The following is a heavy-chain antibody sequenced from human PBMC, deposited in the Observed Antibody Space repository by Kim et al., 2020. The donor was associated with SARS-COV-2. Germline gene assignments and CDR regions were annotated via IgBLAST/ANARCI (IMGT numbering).Heavy chain of an antibody. CDR3: ARGTKITAPFFDY. CDR2: ISASSGDT. Sequence: GGSLRLSCAASGFTFSSYGLSWVRQAPGKGLEWVSGISASSGDTYYADSVQGRFTISRDNAKNALNLEMNSLRAEDAALYYCARGTKITAPFFDYWGRGTLVTVSS. D-gene: IGHD4-4*01. J-gene: IGHJ4*02. V-gene: IGHV3-23*01. CDR1: GFTFSSYG.